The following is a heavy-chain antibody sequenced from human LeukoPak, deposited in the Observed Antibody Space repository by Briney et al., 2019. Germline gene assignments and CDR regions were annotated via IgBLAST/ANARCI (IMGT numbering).Heavy chain of an antibody. V-gene: IGHV3-7*01. D-gene: IGHD5-12*01. J-gene: IGHJ4*02. CDR1: AFTFSSYS. Sequence: GGSLRLSCAASAFTFSSYSMNWVRQAPGKGLEWVANIKQGGSEKYHVDSVKGRFTISRDNAKNSLYLQMNSLRVEDTAVYYCAREYVDIEPMGSFNYWGQGTLVTVSS. CDR2: IKQGGSEK. CDR3: AREYVDIEPMGSFNY.